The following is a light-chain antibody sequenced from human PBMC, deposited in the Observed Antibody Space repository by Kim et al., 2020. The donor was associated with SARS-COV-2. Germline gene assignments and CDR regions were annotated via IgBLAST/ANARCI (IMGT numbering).Light chain of an antibody. CDR2: GAS. Sequence: EIVMTQSPATLSVSPGERATLSCRASQSVSSNLAWYQQKPGQAPRLLIYGASTRATGIPVRFSGSGSGTEFTLTITSLQSEDFAVYYCQQYNNRPPWTFGQGTKVDIK. J-gene: IGKJ1*01. CDR3: QQYNNRPPWT. CDR1: QSVSSN. V-gene: IGKV3-15*01.